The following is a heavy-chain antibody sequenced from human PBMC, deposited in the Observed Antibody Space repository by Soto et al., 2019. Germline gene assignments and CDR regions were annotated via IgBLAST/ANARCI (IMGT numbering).Heavy chain of an antibody. CDR2: ISTSSSTI. V-gene: IGHV3-48*02. CDR1: GFTFSSDS. Sequence: VGSLRLSCVVSGFTFSSDSMNWVRQAPGKGLEWVSHISTSSSTIYYADSVKGRFAISRDNAKNSLYLQMNSLRDEDTAVYYCVQSYYDYYYGMDVWGQGTTVTVSS. J-gene: IGHJ6*02. D-gene: IGHD1-26*01. CDR3: VQSYYDYYYGMDV.